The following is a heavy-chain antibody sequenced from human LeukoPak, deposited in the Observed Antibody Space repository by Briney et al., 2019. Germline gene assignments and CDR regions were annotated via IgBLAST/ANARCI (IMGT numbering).Heavy chain of an antibody. CDR3: ARQLYGSDY. Sequence: PSETLSLTCDVSGVSFSTYYWSWIRQSPEKRLEWIGEVNHSGYTNYNPSLKGRVTISVDTSKNQFSLKLSSVTAADTAVYYCARQLYGSDYWGQGTLVTVSS. D-gene: IGHD4-17*01. V-gene: IGHV4-34*01. CDR2: VNHSGYT. J-gene: IGHJ4*02. CDR1: GVSFSTYY.